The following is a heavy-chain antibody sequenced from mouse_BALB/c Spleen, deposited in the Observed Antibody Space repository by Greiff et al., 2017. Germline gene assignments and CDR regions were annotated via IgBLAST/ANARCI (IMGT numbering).Heavy chain of an antibody. V-gene: IGHV1-66*01. D-gene: IGHD4-1*01. J-gene: IGHJ2*01. Sequence: VQLQQSGPELVKPGASVKISCKASGYSFTSYYIHWVKQRPGQGLEWIGWIFPGSGNTKYNEKFKGKATLTADTSSSTAYMQLSSLTSEDSAVYFCARSLLTRVFDYWGQGTTLTVSS. CDR3: ARSLLTRVFDY. CDR1: GYSFTSYY. CDR2: IFPGSGNT.